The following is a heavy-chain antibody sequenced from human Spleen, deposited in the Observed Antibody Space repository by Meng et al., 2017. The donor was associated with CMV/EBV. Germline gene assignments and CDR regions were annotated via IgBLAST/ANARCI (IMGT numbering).Heavy chain of an antibody. Sequence: KVSCKGSGYIFTSYWIGWVRQMPGKGLEWMGIIYPGDSDTRYSPSFQGQVTISADKSISTAYLQWSSLKASDTAMYYCARQWGIFGVVGDDAFDIWGQGTMVTVSS. CDR1: GYIFTSYW. D-gene: IGHD3-3*01. V-gene: IGHV5-51*01. CDR2: IYPGDSDT. J-gene: IGHJ3*02. CDR3: ARQWGIFGVVGDDAFDI.